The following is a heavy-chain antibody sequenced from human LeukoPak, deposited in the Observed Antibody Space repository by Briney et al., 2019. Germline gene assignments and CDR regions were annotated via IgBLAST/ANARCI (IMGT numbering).Heavy chain of an antibody. D-gene: IGHD3-10*01. J-gene: IGHJ4*02. CDR1: GFTFSSYW. V-gene: IGHV3-7*01. Sequence: GGSLRLSCAASGFTFSSYWMTWVRQAPGKGLEWVANIKQEGSEKYYVDSVKGRFTISRDNAKNTLYLQMNSLRAEDTALYYCAKDFLERAYGSVSYPTSWGQGTLVTVSS. CDR2: IKQEGSEK. CDR3: AKDFLERAYGSVSYPTS.